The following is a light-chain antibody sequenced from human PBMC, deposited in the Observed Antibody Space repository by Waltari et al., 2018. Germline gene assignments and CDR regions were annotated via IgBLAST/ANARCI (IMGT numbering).Light chain of an antibody. CDR1: QSLSNN. CDR3: QQYSFWPPVT. Sequence: EIVMTQSPATLSVSHGETATLTCRASQSLSNNLAWYQHKPGQSPRLLIYGASTRATGIPARFSGSGSEAEFTLTISSLQSEDVAIYYCQQYSFWPPVTFGGGTKVEIK. J-gene: IGKJ4*01. V-gene: IGKV3-15*01. CDR2: GAS.